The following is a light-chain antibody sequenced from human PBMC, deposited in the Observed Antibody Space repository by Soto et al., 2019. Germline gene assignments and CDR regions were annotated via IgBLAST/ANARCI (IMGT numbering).Light chain of an antibody. V-gene: IGKV3-20*01. Sequence: EIVLTQSPGTLSLSPGERATLSCRASQSVSSSYLAWYQQKPCQAPRLLIYGASSRATGIPDRFSGSGSGTVFTLTIRRLEPDELAWYDCQHYGSSPYTFGQGTKLEIE. CDR2: GAS. CDR3: QHYGSSPYT. J-gene: IGKJ2*01. CDR1: QSVSSSY.